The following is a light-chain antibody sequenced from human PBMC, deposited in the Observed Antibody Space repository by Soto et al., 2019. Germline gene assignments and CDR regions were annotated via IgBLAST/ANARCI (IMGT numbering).Light chain of an antibody. CDR1: QSVGSTS. CDR3: KVYTNS. CDR2: GAS. J-gene: IGKJ4*02. Sequence: EIVLTQSPGTLSMSPGERATLSCRASQSVGSTSLAWYQQRPGQAPRLLIYGASSRATGIPDRFSGSGSGTDLKMTISRMEPEDFAVYYYKVYTNSFCGGTKVEIK. V-gene: IGKV3-20*01.